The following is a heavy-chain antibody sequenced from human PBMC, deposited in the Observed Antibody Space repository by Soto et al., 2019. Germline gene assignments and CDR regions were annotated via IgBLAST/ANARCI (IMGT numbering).Heavy chain of an antibody. Sequence: QVQLQESGPGLVKPSETLSLTCTVSGGSVSSGSYYWSWIRQPPGKGLEWIGYIYYSGSTNYNPSLKSRVAISVDTSKNQFSLKLSSVTAADTAVYDCSTYYYDSSGYVDWYFDLWGRGTLVTVSS. CDR2: IYYSGST. D-gene: IGHD3-22*01. CDR3: STYYYDSSGYVDWYFDL. V-gene: IGHV4-61*01. J-gene: IGHJ2*01. CDR1: GGSVSSGSYY.